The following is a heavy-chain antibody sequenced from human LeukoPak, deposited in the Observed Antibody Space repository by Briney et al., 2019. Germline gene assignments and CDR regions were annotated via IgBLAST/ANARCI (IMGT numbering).Heavy chain of an antibody. Sequence: SETQSLTCTVSGGSISSSSYYWGWIRQPPGKGLEWIGSIYHSGSTYYNPSLKSRVTISVVTSKNQFSLKLSSVTAADTAVYYCARDRRIYGVVVPAAMQSNWFDPWGQGTLVTVSS. CDR3: ARDRRIYGVVVPAAMQSNWFDP. V-gene: IGHV4-39*07. CDR1: GGSISSSSYY. J-gene: IGHJ5*02. CDR2: IYHSGST. D-gene: IGHD2-2*01.